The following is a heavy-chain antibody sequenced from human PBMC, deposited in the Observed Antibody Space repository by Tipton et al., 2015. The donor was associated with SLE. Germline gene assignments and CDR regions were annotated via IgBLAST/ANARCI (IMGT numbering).Heavy chain of an antibody. CDR1: GGSISSGDYY. CDR2: INHSGST. D-gene: IGHD3-10*01. Sequence: TLSLTCTVSGGSISSGDYYWSWIRQPPGKGLEWIGEINHSGSTNYNPSLKSRVTISVDTSKNQFSLKLSSVTAADTAVYYCARDRGSGFDYWGQGTLVTVSS. CDR3: ARDRGSGFDY. V-gene: IGHV4-39*07. J-gene: IGHJ4*02.